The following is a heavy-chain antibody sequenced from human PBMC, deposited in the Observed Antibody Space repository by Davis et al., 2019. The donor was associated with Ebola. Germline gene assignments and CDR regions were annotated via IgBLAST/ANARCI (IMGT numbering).Heavy chain of an antibody. D-gene: IGHD3-22*01. CDR3: AKGDYFDINGYSY. CDR2: ISYDGSNK. V-gene: IGHV3-30*18. J-gene: IGHJ4*02. Sequence: GESLKISCAASGFTFSSYGMHWVRQAPGKGLEWVAVISYDGSNKYYADSVKGRFTISRDNSKNTLYLQMNSLRAEDTAFYYCAKGDYFDINGYSYWGQGTLVTVFS. CDR1: GFTFSSYG.